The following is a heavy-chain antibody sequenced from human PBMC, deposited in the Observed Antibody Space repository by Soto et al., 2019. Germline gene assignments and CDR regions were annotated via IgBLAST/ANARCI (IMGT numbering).Heavy chain of an antibody. D-gene: IGHD6-13*01. V-gene: IGHV1-2*02. Sequence: SVELSCVASGYTYTRYYMHLVRQAPGQGLEWMGWINANSGGTNNAQKFKGRFTMTRDTSISTAYMELSRLRSDDTAVYYCERAQLVAHNWFGPWGQGTLVTV. CDR2: INANSGGT. CDR1: GYTYTRYY. J-gene: IGHJ5*02. CDR3: ERAQLVAHNWFGP.